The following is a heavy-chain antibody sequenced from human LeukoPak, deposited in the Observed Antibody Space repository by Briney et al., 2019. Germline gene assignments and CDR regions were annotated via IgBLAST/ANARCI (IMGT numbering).Heavy chain of an antibody. J-gene: IGHJ4*02. D-gene: IGHD1-26*01. CDR3: TRGDFYVGAQDS. CDR1: GFVFRRYW. Sequence: GGSLRLSCEVSGFVFRRYWMHWVRQVPGKGLVWVSRIDSGGSFTNYADSVKGRFTISKDDAKNTLYLQMNSLRAEDTAVYYCTRGDFYVGAQDSWGQGTLVAVSS. V-gene: IGHV3-74*01. CDR2: IDSGGSFT.